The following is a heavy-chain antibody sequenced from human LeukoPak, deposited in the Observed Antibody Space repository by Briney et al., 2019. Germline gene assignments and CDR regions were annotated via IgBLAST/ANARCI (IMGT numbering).Heavy chain of an antibody. CDR1: GFTFSSYS. J-gene: IGHJ4*02. D-gene: IGHD3-22*01. CDR2: ISYDGSNK. CDR3: AKLPNYYDSSGYYSAFDY. V-gene: IGHV3-30*18. Sequence: GGSLRLSCAASGFTFSSYSMNWVRQAPGKGLEWVAVISYDGSNKYYADSVKGRFTISRDNSKNTLYLQMNSLRAEDTAVYYCAKLPNYYDSSGYYSAFDYWGQGTLVTVSS.